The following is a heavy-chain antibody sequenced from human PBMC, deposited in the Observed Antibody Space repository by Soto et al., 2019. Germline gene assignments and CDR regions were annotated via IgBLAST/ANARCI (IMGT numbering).Heavy chain of an antibody. D-gene: IGHD3-9*01. CDR1: GDSVASNSAA. CDR2: TYYRSKWYN. V-gene: IGHV6-1*01. J-gene: IGHJ6*02. Sequence: SHTLSLPCAISGDSVASNSAAWNGIRQSPSRGLEWLGRTYYRSKWYNDYAVSVKSRITINPDTSKNQFSLQLNSVTPEDTAVYYCARDWKLVIPNVYHGMDVWGQGTTVTVSS. CDR3: ARDWKLVIPNVYHGMDV.